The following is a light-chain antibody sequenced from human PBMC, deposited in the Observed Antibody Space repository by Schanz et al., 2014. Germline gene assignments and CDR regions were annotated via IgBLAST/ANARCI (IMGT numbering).Light chain of an antibody. CDR3: QQYGSSPST. CDR1: QSVSSSY. CDR2: YAS. V-gene: IGKV3-20*01. J-gene: IGKJ1*01. Sequence: EIVLTQSPATLSLSPGERATLSCRASQSVSSSYLAWYQQKPGQAPRLLIHYASARATGTPDRFSGSGSGTDFTLTISRLETEDFAVYYCQQYGSSPSTFGQGTKVEI.